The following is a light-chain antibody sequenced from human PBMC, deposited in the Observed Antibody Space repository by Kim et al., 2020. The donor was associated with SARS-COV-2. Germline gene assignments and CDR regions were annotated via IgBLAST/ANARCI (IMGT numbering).Light chain of an antibody. CDR2: AAS. Sequence: DVQVTQSPSSVSASVGDTVTITCRASQGIASWLAWYQQKPGKAPKLLISAASALQSGVPSRFSGSGSGRDFTLTIRSLQPEDVATYFCQQSNNFPITFGQGTRLEIK. CDR1: QGIASW. V-gene: IGKV1-12*01. J-gene: IGKJ5*01. CDR3: QQSNNFPIT.